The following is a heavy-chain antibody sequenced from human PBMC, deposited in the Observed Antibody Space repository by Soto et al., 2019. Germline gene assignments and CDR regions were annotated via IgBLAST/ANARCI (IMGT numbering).Heavy chain of an antibody. CDR3: ARSYGSGSRPFDY. CDR1: GGTFTSYT. J-gene: IGHJ4*02. Sequence: QVHLLQSGAEMKKPGSSVKVSCTAFGGTFTSYTFNWVRQAPGQRLEWMGRIIPILGMSSSAHNFQGRLTRIADNSTNTSYMVLSSLTSDDTAIYYCARSYGSGSRPFDYWGQGTLVTVSS. V-gene: IGHV1-69*02. D-gene: IGHD3-10*01. CDR2: IIPILGMS.